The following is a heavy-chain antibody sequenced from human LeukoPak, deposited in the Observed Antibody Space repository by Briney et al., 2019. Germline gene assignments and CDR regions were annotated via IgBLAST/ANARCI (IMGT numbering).Heavy chain of an antibody. J-gene: IGHJ4*02. CDR1: GYSISSGYN. Sequence: SETLSLTCAVSGYSISSGYNWGWSRQPPGKGVEGIGSIYHSGSTYYNPSLKSRVTISVDTSKHQFSLKLSSVTAADTAVYYCARHSDYGGNALPDYWGQGTLVTVSS. V-gene: IGHV4-38-2*01. CDR3: ARHSDYGGNALPDY. D-gene: IGHD4-23*01. CDR2: IYHSGST.